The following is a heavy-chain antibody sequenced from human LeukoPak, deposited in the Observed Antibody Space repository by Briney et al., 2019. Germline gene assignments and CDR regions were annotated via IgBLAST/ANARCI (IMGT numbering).Heavy chain of an antibody. D-gene: IGHD3-10*01. CDR3: ATKRGSGSYLIDY. CDR1: GFTLSSYR. CDR2: IKSDGSST. V-gene: IGHV3-74*01. Sequence: GGSLRLSCAGSGFTLSSYRMHWVRHVPGKALVWVSRIKSDGSSTSYADSVKGRYTISRDNAKNTLYLQMNSLRAEDTAVYYCATKRGSGSYLIDYWGQGTLVTVSS. J-gene: IGHJ4*02.